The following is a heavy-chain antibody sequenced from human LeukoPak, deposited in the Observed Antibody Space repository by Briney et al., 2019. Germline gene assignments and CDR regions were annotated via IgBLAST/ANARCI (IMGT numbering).Heavy chain of an antibody. CDR3: TTDWGDYGDEVDY. J-gene: IGHJ4*02. V-gene: IGHV3-15*01. Sequence: GGSLRLSCAASGFTFSNAWMSWVRQAPGKGLEWVGRIKSKTDGGTTDYAAPVKGRFTISRDDSKNTLYLQMNTLKTVDIAVYYCTTDWGDYGDEVDYWGQGTLVTVSS. CDR2: IKSKTDGGTT. CDR1: GFTFSNAW. D-gene: IGHD4-17*01.